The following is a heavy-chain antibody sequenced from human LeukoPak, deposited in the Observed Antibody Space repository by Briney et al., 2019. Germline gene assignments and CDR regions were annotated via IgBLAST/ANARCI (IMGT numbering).Heavy chain of an antibody. CDR2: ISGSAGST. J-gene: IGHJ4*02. V-gene: IGHV3-23*01. CDR3: AKDLRSSNYYYFDY. CDR1: GFTFSSYA. Sequence: GGSLRLSCAASGFTFSSYAMSWVSQAPGKGLEWVSGISGSAGSTYYADSVKGRFTNTRDNSKNTLYLQMNSLRAEDTAVYYCAKDLRSSNYYYFDYWGQGTLVTVSS. D-gene: IGHD6-13*01.